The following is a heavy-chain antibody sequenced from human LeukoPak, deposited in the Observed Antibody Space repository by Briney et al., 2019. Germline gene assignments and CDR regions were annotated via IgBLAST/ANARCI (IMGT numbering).Heavy chain of an antibody. CDR2: IIPIFGTA. J-gene: IGHJ6*04. V-gene: IGHV1-69*13. Sequence: SVKVSYKASGGTFSSYAISWVRQAPGQGLEWMGGIIPIFGTANYAQKFQGRVTITADESTSTAYMELSSLRSEDTAVYYCARVATSCSYYYYGMDVWGKGTTVTVSS. D-gene: IGHD2-2*01. CDR1: GGTFSSYA. CDR3: ARVATSCSYYYYGMDV.